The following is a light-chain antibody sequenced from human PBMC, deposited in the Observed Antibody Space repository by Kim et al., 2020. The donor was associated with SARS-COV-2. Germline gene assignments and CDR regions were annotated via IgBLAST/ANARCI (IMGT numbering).Light chain of an antibody. CDR3: NSRDNSDNHVL. J-gene: IGLJ2*01. Sequence: ALGQTVRITCQGDSLRSYYATWYQQKPGQAPLLVIYGKNNRPSGIPDRFSGSSSGSTASLTITGAQAEEEADYCCNSRDNSDNHVLFGGGTQLTVL. V-gene: IGLV3-19*01. CDR2: GKN. CDR1: SLRSYY.